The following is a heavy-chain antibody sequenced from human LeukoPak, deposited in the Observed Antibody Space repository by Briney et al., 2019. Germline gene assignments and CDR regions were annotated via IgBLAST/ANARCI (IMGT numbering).Heavy chain of an antibody. CDR3: ARYSYGYSVS. D-gene: IGHD5-18*01. V-gene: IGHV3-11*01. J-gene: IGHJ5*02. CDR1: GFTFSDFY. CDR2: ISSSGRSI. Sequence: PGGSLRLSCAASGFTFSDFYMSWIRQAPGKGLEWISYISSSGRSIYYTDSVKGRFTMSRDNAKASLYLQMNSLRAEDTAVYYCARYSYGYSVSWGQGTLVTVSS.